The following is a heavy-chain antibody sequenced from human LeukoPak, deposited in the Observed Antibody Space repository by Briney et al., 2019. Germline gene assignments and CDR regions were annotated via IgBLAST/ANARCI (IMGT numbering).Heavy chain of an antibody. D-gene: IGHD6-13*01. J-gene: IGHJ4*02. V-gene: IGHV1-46*01. CDR1: VYTFTSYY. Sequence: GASVKVSCKASVYTFTSYYMHWVGQAPGQGLEWMGIINPSGGSTSYAQKFQGRVTMTRDTSTSTVYMELSSLRSEDTAVYYCARHPNSNWDYWGQGTLVTVSS. CDR2: INPSGGST. CDR3: ARHPNSNWDY.